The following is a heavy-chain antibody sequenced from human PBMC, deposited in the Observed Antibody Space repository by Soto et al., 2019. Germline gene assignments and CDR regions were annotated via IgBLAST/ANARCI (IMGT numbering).Heavy chain of an antibody. J-gene: IGHJ4*02. CDR2: IYYSGST. CDR3: SRHVPALEAWLPPIWEKDY. CDR1: GGSISSSSYY. Sequence: QLQLQESGPGLVKPSETLSLTCTVSGGSISSSSYYWGWIRQPPGKGLEWIGSIYYSGSTYYNPSLKSRVPISVDTAKNQFSLKLSSVTAADTAVYYCSRHVPALEAWLPPIWEKDYWGQGTLVTVAS. V-gene: IGHV4-39*01. D-gene: IGHD6-19*01.